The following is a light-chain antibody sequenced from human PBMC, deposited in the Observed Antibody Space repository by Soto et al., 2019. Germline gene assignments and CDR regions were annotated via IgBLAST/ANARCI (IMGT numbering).Light chain of an antibody. CDR3: QQYGSSPPIT. Sequence: EIVLTQSPGTLSLSPGERATLSCRASQSVSSSYLAWYQHKPGQAPRLLIYGASGRATGIPDRFSGSGSGTDFTLTISRLDPEDFAVYYCQQYGSSPPITFGPGTKVDIK. V-gene: IGKV3-20*01. J-gene: IGKJ3*01. CDR1: QSVSSSY. CDR2: GAS.